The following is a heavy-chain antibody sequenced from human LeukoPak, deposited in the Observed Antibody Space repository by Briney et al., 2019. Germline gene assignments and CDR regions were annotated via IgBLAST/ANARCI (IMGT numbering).Heavy chain of an antibody. V-gene: IGHV1-46*01. J-gene: IGHJ4*02. Sequence: ASVKVSCKASGYTFTSYYMHWVRQAPGQGLEWIGIINPSGGSTSYAQKFQGRVTMTRDVSTSTVYMELSSLRSEDTAVYYCAREGPLGSGYYPPGDYWGQGTLVTVSS. D-gene: IGHD3-22*01. CDR3: AREGPLGSGYYPPGDY. CDR1: GYTFTSYY. CDR2: INPSGGST.